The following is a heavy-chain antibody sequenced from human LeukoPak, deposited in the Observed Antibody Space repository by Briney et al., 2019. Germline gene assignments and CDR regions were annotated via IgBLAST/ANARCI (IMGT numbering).Heavy chain of an antibody. CDR3: ARVENLLPPNY. V-gene: IGHV4-34*01. D-gene: IGHD3-22*01. Sequence: SETLSLTCAVYGASFSGYYWSWIRQPPGKGLEWIGEINHSGSTDYNPSVKSRVTISVDTSKNQFSLKLSSVTAADTAVYYCARVENLLPPNYWGQGTLVTVSS. CDR2: INHSGST. CDR1: GASFSGYY. J-gene: IGHJ4*02.